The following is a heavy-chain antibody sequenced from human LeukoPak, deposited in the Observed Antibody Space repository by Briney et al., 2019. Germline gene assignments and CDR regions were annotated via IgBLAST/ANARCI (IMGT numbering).Heavy chain of an antibody. J-gene: IGHJ4*02. Sequence: PSETLSLTCTVSGGSISSYYWSWIRQPAGKGLEWIGRIYTSGSTNYNPSLNSRVTISVDKSKNQFSLKLSSVTAADTAVYYCARATRWVPFDYWGQGTLVTVSS. D-gene: IGHD4-23*01. CDR2: IYTSGST. V-gene: IGHV4-4*07. CDR1: GGSISSYY. CDR3: ARATRWVPFDY.